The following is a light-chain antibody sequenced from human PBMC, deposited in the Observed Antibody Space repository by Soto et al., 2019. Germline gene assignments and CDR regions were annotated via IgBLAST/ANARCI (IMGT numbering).Light chain of an antibody. Sequence: HSVLTQPPSASGTPGKRVTISCSGGSSNIKTNGVSWYQQVPGAAPKLLIYSNNQRPSGAPDRFSGSKSGTSASLAISGLQSEDEATYHCATWDDSLNGLIFGGGTKLTVL. J-gene: IGLJ2*01. V-gene: IGLV1-44*01. CDR2: SNN. CDR1: SSNIKTNG. CDR3: ATWDDSLNGLI.